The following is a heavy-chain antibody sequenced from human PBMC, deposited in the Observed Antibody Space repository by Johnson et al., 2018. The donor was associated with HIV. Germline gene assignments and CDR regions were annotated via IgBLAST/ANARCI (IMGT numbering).Heavy chain of an antibody. J-gene: IGHJ3*01. CDR1: GFTFSNAW. CDR3: ARGAYYYLI. D-gene: IGHD3-22*01. CDR2: INSDGSNT. Sequence: VQLVESGGGLVKPGGSHRLSCAASGFTFSNAWMSWVRQAPGKGLVWVSRINSDGSNTTYTDSVKGRFTTSRDNAKTTLYLPMSSLGAEDTAVYYCARGAYYYLIWGQGTLVIVSS. V-gene: IGHV3-74*02.